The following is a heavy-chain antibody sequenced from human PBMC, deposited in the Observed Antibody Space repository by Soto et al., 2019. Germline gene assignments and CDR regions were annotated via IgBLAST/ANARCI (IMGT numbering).Heavy chain of an antibody. CDR2: ISSSGSTI. J-gene: IGHJ3*02. D-gene: IGHD7-27*01. Sequence: GGSLRLSCAASGFTFSDYYMSWIRQAPGKGLEWVSYISSSGSTIYYADSVKGRFTISRDNAKNSLYLQMNSLRAEDTAVYYCARDLTGTSTIAFDIWGQGTMVTVSS. CDR1: GFTFSDYY. CDR3: ARDLTGTSTIAFDI. V-gene: IGHV3-11*01.